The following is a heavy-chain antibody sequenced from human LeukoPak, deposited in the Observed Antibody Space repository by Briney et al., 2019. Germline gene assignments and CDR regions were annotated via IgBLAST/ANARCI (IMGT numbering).Heavy chain of an antibody. J-gene: IGHJ4*02. Sequence: PGRSLRLSCAASGFTFSSYAMHWVRQAPGKGLEWVAVISYDGSNKYYADSVKGRFTISRDNSKNTLYLQMNSLRAEDTAVYYCARGYCSFDYWGQGTLVTVSS. CDR1: GFTFSSYA. CDR2: ISYDGSNK. D-gene: IGHD6-13*01. CDR3: ARGYCSFDY. V-gene: IGHV3-30*04.